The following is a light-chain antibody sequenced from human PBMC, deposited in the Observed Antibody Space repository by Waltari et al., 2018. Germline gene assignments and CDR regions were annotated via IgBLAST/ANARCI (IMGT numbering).Light chain of an antibody. CDR3: QAYDRSLSGSV. CDR1: SSNTGAGYD. Sequence: QSVLTQPPSVSGAPGQRVTISCTGSSSNTGAGYDVNWYKQLPGTAPKLLIDDNIKRLSGVPDRFPGSKSGASGSLAISGLQGEDEAAYYCQAYDRSLSGSVFGGGTKLTVL. J-gene: IGLJ2*01. CDR2: DNI. V-gene: IGLV1-40*01.